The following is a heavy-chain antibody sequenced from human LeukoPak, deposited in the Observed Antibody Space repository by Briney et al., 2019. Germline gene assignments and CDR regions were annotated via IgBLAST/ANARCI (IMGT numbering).Heavy chain of an antibody. J-gene: IGHJ4*02. D-gene: IGHD3-16*01. CDR3: ATSLLDGVDY. V-gene: IGHV4-31*03. CDR1: GGSISSGGYY. Sequence: SQTLSLTCTVSGGSISSGGYYWSWIRQHPGKGLEWVGYIYYSGSTYYNPSLKSRVTISVDTSKNQFSLKLSSVTAADTAVFYCATSLLDGVDYWGQGTLVTVSS. CDR2: IYYSGST.